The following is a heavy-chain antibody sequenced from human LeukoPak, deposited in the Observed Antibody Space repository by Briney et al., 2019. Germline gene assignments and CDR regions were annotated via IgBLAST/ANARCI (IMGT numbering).Heavy chain of an antibody. J-gene: IGHJ4*02. V-gene: IGHV1-8*01. D-gene: IGHD5-18*01. CDR2: MNPNSGNT. CDR1: GYTFTSYD. Sequence: ASVKVSCKASGYTFTSYDINWVRQATGQGLEWMGWMNPNSGNTGYAQKFQGRLTMTRDTSISTAYMELSSLRSEDTAVYYCARARGYSYGYEDYWGQGTLVTVSS. CDR3: ARARGYSYGYEDY.